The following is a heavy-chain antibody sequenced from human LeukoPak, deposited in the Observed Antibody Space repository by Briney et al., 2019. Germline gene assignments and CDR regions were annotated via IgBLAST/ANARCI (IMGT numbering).Heavy chain of an antibody. CDR2: ISSSSSYI. Sequence: PGGSLRLSCAASGFTFSSYSMNWVRQAPGKGLEWVSSISSSSSYIYYADSVKGRFTISRDNAKNSLYLQMNSLRAEDTAVYYCARDRPLGYHYGSSGHVYWGQGTLVTVSS. CDR1: GFTFSSYS. D-gene: IGHD3-22*01. J-gene: IGHJ4*02. CDR3: ARDRPLGYHYGSSGHVY. V-gene: IGHV3-21*01.